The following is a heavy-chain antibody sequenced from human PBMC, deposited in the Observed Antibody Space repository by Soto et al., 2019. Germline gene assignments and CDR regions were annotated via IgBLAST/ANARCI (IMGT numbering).Heavy chain of an antibody. CDR2: ISYDGSNK. J-gene: IGHJ4*02. CDR3: AKDQDPLCSSTSCSLDY. D-gene: IGHD2-2*01. Sequence: GGSLRLSCAASGFTFSSYGMHWVRQAPGKGLEWVAVISYDGSNKYYADSVKGRFTISRDNSKNTLYLQMNSLRAEDTAVYYCAKDQDPLCSSTSCSLDYWGQGTLVTVSS. V-gene: IGHV3-30*18. CDR1: GFTFSSYG.